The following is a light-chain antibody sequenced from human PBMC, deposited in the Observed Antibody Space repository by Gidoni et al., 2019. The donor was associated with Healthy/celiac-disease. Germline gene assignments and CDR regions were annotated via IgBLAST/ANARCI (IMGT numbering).Light chain of an antibody. V-gene: IGLV3-27*01. Sequence: SYELTQPSSVSVSPGQTARITCSGDVLAKKYARWFQQKPGQAPVLVIYKDSERPSGIPERFSGSSSGTTVTLTISGAQVEDEADYYCYSAVDNIYVVFGGGTKLTVL. J-gene: IGLJ2*01. CDR1: VLAKKY. CDR3: YSAVDNIYVV. CDR2: KDS.